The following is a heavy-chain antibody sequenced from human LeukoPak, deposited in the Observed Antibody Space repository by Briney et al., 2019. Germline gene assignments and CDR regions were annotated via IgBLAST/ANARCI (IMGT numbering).Heavy chain of an antibody. CDR1: GFTFSSYG. D-gene: IGHD2-15*01. CDR2: ISYYGSNK. CDR3: ARDQGGYCSGGSCYSSRVLFDY. J-gene: IGHJ4*02. V-gene: IGHV3-30*03. Sequence: GGSLRLSCAASGFTFSSYGMHWVRQAPGKGLEWVAVISYYGSNKYYADSVKGRFTISRDNSKNTLYLQMNSLRAEDTAVYYCARDQGGYCSGGSCYSSRVLFDYWGQGTLVTVSS.